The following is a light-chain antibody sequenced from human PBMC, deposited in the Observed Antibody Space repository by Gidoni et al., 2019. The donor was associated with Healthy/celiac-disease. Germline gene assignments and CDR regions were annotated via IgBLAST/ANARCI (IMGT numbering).Light chain of an antibody. Sequence: DIQMTQSPSSLSASVGDRVTITCRASQSISSYLNWYQQKPGKAPKLLIYAASSLQSGVPSRFSGSGSGTDFTLTISSLQPEDFATYYFQQSYSTPCSFGQGTKLESK. CDR2: AAS. V-gene: IGKV1-39*01. CDR3: QQSYSTPCS. J-gene: IGKJ2*04. CDR1: QSISSY.